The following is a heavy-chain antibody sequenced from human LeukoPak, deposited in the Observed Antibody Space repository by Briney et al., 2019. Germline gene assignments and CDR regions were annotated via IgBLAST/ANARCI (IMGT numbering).Heavy chain of an antibody. CDR2: ISSSSSYI. CDR1: SDSISSSSYL. V-gene: IGHV3-21*01. J-gene: IGHJ4*02. D-gene: IGHD3-22*01. Sequence: ETLSPTCSVSSDSISSSSYLWVWVRQAPGKGLEWVSSISSSSSYIYYADSVKGRFTTSRDNAKNSLYLQMNSLRAEDTAVYFCARHYDSNSYGPGYWGQGTLVTVSS. CDR3: ARHYDSNSYGPGY.